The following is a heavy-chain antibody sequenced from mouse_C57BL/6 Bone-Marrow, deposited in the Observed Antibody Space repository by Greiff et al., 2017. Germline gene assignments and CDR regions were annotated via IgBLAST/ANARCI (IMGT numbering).Heavy chain of an antibody. CDR1: GYTFTSYW. CDR3: AREKGRYYGSRYYFDY. CDR2: IYPGSGST. V-gene: IGHV1-55*01. D-gene: IGHD1-1*01. Sequence: QVQLQQPGAELVKPGASVKMSCKASGYTFTSYWITWVKQRPGQGLEWIGDIYPGSGSTNYNEKFKSKATLTVDTSSSTASMQLSSLTSEDSAVXYCAREKGRYYGSRYYFDYWGQGTTLTVSS. J-gene: IGHJ2*01.